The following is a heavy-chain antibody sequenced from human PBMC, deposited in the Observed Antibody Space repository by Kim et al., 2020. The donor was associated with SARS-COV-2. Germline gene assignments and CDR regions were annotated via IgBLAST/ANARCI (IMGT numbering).Heavy chain of an antibody. D-gene: IGHD1-1*01. CDR1: DGPISSYY. V-gene: IGHV4-59*13. CDR2: IHYSGST. Sequence: SETLSLTCTVSDGPISSYYWSWIRQPPGKGLEWLGYIHYSGSTNYNPSLSSRVTISMDTSKNQFSLKLSSVTAADTAVYYCARPRATGTTLGPFDTWGQGTVVTVSS. CDR3: ARPRATGTTLGPFDT. J-gene: IGHJ3*02.